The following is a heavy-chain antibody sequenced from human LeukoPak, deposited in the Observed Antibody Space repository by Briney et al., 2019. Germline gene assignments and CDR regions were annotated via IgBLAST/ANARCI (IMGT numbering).Heavy chain of an antibody. CDR1: GYTFTSYD. CDR2: MNPNSGNT. CDR3: ARGGYCSSTSCYTLVDY. Sequence: ASVKVSCKASGYTFTSYDINWVRQATGQGLEWMGWMNPNSGNTGYAQKFQGRVTITRNTSISTAYMELSSLRSEDTAVHYCARGGYCSSTSCYTLVDYWGQGTLVTVSS. J-gene: IGHJ4*02. V-gene: IGHV1-8*03. D-gene: IGHD2-2*02.